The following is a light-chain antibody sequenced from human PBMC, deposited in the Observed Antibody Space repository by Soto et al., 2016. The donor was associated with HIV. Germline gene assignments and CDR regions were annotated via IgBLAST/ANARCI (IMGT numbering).Light chain of an antibody. Sequence: SYELTQPPSVSVAPGKTARITCGGNNIGSKSVHWYQQRPGQAPVLVVYDDSDRPLGIPERFSGSSSGNTATLTISRVEIGDEADYYCQVWDSSSDHWVFGGGTKLTVL. V-gene: IGLV3-21*03. CDR1: NIGSKS. CDR3: QVWDSSSDHWV. J-gene: IGLJ3*02. CDR2: DDS.